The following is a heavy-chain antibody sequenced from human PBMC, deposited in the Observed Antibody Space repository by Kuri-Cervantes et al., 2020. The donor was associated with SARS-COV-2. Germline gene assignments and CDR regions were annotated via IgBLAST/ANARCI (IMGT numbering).Heavy chain of an antibody. CDR3: AADMAYCGGDCYSNYYYYYGMDV. D-gene: IGHD2-21*02. J-gene: IGHJ6*02. CDR1: GGTFSSYT. Sequence: SMKVSCKASGGTFSSYTISWVRQAPGQGLEWMGRIIPILGIANYAQKFQGRVTITADKSTSTAYMELSSLRSEDTAVYYCAADMAYCGGDCYSNYYYYYGMDVWGQGTTVTVSS. CDR2: IIPILGIA. V-gene: IGHV1-69*02.